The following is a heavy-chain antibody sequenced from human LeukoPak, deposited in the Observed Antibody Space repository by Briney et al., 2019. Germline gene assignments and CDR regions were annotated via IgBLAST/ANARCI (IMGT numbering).Heavy chain of an antibody. CDR1: GITLSNYG. Sequence: GRSVRLSCAVSGITLSNYGMSWVRQAPGKGLEWVAGISDSGGITKYADSVKGRFTISRDNSKNTLYLQMSSLRAEDTAVYFCAKRGVVIRVILVGFHKEAYYFDSWGQGALVTVSS. CDR2: ISDSGGIT. V-gene: IGHV3-23*01. D-gene: IGHD3-22*01. CDR3: AKRGVVIRVILVGFHKEAYYFDS. J-gene: IGHJ4*02.